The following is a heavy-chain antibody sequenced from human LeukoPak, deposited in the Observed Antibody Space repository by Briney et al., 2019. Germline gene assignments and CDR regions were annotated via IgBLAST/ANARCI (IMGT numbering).Heavy chain of an antibody. J-gene: IGHJ4*02. CDR3: ARKDGDG. CDR2: IYNSGST. D-gene: IGHD5-24*01. Sequence: SETLSFTCTVSGVSISSYHWTWIRQPPGEGLEWIGHIYNSGSTNYNPSLRGRVTISLDTSKNQVSLKLYSVTAADTAMYYCARKDGDGWGQGTLVTVSS. V-gene: IGHV4-59*01. CDR1: GVSISSYH.